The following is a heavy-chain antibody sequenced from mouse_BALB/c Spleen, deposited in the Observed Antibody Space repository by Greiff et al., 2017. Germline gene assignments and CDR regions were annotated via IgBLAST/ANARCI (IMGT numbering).Heavy chain of an antibody. CDR3: ARHLPITTVVARDYAMDY. V-gene: IGHV5-12-2*01. CDR1: GFTFSSYT. CDR2: ISNGGGST. D-gene: IGHD1-1*01. J-gene: IGHJ4*01. Sequence: EVKLMESGGGLVQPGGSLKLSCAASGFTFSSYTMSWVRQTPEKRLEWVAYISNGGGSTYYPDTVKGRFTISRDNAKNTLYLQMSSLKSEDTAMYYCARHLPITTVVARDYAMDYWGQGTSVTVSS.